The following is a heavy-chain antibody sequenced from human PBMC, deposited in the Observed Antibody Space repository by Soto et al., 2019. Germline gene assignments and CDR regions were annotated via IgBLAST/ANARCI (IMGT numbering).Heavy chain of an antibody. V-gene: IGHV5-10-1*01. CDR1: GYSFADYW. J-gene: IGHJ4*02. CDR2: IDPSDSQT. D-gene: IGHD3-22*01. Sequence: GESLKISCKGSGYSFADYWITWVRQKPGKGLEWMGRIDPSDSQTYYSPSFRGHVTISITKSITTVFLQWSSLRASDTAMYYCARQIYDSDTGPNFQYYFDSWGQGTPVTVSS. CDR3: ARQIYDSDTGPNFQYYFDS.